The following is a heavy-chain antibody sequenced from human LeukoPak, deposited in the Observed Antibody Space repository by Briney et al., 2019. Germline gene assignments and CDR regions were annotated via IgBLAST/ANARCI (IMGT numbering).Heavy chain of an antibody. CDR3: AKEAYGSGHILNYFDY. Sequence: TGGSLRLSCAASGCTFSSYGMHWVRQAPGKGLEWVAVISYDGSNKYYAASVKGRFTISRDNSKNTLYLQMNRLRAEETAVYSCAKEAYGSGHILNYFDYWGQGTLVTVSS. CDR2: ISYDGSNK. CDR1: GCTFSSYG. J-gene: IGHJ4*02. D-gene: IGHD3-10*01. V-gene: IGHV3-30*18.